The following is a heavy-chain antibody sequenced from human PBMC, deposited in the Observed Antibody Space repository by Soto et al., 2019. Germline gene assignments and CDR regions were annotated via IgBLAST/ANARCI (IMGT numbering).Heavy chain of an antibody. D-gene: IGHD1-7*01. J-gene: IGHJ4*02. CDR1: GYTFTSYG. CDR3: ARINLPITGTTIADY. CDR2: ISAYNGNT. V-gene: IGHV1-18*01. Sequence: ASVKVSCKASGYTFTSYGISWVRQAPGQGLEWMGWISAYNGNTNYAQKLQGRVTMTTDTSTSTAYMELRSLRSDDTAVYYCARINLPITGTTIADYWGQGTLVTVSS.